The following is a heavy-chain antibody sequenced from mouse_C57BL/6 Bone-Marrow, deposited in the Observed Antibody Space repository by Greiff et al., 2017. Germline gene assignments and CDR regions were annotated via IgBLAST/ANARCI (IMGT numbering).Heavy chain of an antibody. V-gene: IGHV1-61*01. CDR2: IYPSDSET. J-gene: IGHJ2*01. D-gene: IGHD2-3*01. Sequence: QVQLQQPGAELVRPGSSVKLSCKASGYTFTSYWMDWVKQRPGQGLEWIGNIYPSDSETHYNQKFKDKATLTVDKSSSTAYMQLSSLTSEDSAVYYCARRWLLPNYWGQGTTHTVSS. CDR1: GYTFTSYW. CDR3: ARRWLLPNY.